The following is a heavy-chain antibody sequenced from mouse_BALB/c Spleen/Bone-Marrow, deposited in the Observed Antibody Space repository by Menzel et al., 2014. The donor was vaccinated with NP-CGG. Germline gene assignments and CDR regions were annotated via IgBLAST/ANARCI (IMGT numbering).Heavy chain of an antibody. CDR3: ARRGSSGYWFAY. Sequence: EVQLQQSGPELEKPGASVKISCQASGYSFTGYNINWVKQSNGKSLEWLGNIDPYYGGTSYNQKFKAEATLTVDRSSSTAYMQLKSLTSEDSAVYYCARRGSSGYWFAYWGQGTLVTVSA. CDR2: IDPYYGGT. J-gene: IGHJ3*01. V-gene: IGHV1-39*01. D-gene: IGHD3-1*01. CDR1: GYSFTGYN.